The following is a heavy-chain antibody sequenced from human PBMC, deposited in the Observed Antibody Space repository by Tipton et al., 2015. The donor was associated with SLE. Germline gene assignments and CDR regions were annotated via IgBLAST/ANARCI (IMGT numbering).Heavy chain of an antibody. CDR2: ISYRGST. CDR3: ARFMISVGFDY. Sequence: TLSLTCTVSGGSMNIGVLYWGWIHQHPGKGLEWIGYISYRGSTYYNPSLKSRITISVDTSQNQFSLKLSSVTAADTAVYYCARFMISVGFDYWGQGTLVTVSS. D-gene: IGHD3-16*01. V-gene: IGHV4-31*03. CDR1: GGSMNIGVLY. J-gene: IGHJ4*02.